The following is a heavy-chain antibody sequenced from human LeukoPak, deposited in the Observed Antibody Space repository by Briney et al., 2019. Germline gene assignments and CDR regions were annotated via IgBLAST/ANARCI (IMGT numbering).Heavy chain of an antibody. Sequence: PGGSLRLSCAASGFTFSSYDMHWVRQATGKGLEWVSAIGTAGDTYYPGSVKGRFTISRENAKNSLYLQMNSLRAGDTAVYYCARGAVRGVTKYYFDYWGQGTLVTVSS. CDR3: ARGAVRGVTKYYFDY. V-gene: IGHV3-13*01. CDR1: GFTFSSYD. D-gene: IGHD3-10*01. CDR2: IGTAGDT. J-gene: IGHJ4*02.